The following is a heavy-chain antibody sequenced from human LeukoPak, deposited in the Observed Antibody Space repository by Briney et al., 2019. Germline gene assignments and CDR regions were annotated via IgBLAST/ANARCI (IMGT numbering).Heavy chain of an antibody. J-gene: IGHJ5*02. CDR3: AKVADYYDSSGYYFWFDP. CDR2: IIPIFGTA. V-gene: IGHV1-69*13. Sequence: SVKVSCKASGGTFSSYAISWVRQAPGQGLEWMGGIIPIFGTANYAQKFQGRVTITADESTSTAYMELSSLRSEDTAVYYCAKVADYYDSSGYYFWFDPWGQGTLVTVSS. D-gene: IGHD3-22*01. CDR1: GGTFSSYA.